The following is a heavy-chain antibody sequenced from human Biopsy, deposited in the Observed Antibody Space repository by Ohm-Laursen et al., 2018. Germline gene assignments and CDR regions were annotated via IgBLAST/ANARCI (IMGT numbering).Heavy chain of an antibody. D-gene: IGHD4-11*01. V-gene: IGHV4-4*07. CDR2: IYSSGGT. Sequence: SETLSLTCSVSGGSIISYYWNWIRQPAGKGLEWIGRIYSSGGTKYNPSLKSRVTMSVDTSKKQLSLKVRSVTAADTAVYYCARDSGILNYGNFKYYHYYGMDVWGQGTKVTVSS. CDR1: GGSIISYY. J-gene: IGHJ6*02. CDR3: ARDSGILNYGNFKYYHYYGMDV.